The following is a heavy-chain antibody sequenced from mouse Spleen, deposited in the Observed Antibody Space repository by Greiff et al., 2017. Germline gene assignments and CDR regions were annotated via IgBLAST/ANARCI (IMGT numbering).Heavy chain of an antibody. V-gene: IGHV1-59*01. CDR3: ARIHYYGYHDY. CDR2: IDPSDSYT. D-gene: IGHD1-2*01. CDR1: GYTFTSYW. J-gene: IGHJ2*01. Sequence: QVQLQQPGAELVRPGTSVKLSCKASGYTFTSYWMHWVKQRPGQGLEWIGVIDPSDSYTNYNQKFKGKATLTVDTSSSTAYMQLSSLTSEDSAVYYCARIHYYGYHDYWGQGTTLTVSS.